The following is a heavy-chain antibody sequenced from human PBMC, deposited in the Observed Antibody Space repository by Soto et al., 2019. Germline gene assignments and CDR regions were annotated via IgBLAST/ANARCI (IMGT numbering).Heavy chain of an antibody. J-gene: IGHJ4*02. CDR2: ISGSGGST. D-gene: IGHD2-21*02. CDR3: ANSALTLAYCGGDCYWVFDY. CDR1: GFTFSSYA. V-gene: IGHV3-23*01. Sequence: EVQLLESGGGLVQPGGSLRLSCAASGFTFSSYAMSWVRQAPGKGLEWVSAISGSGGSTYYADSVKGRFTISRDNSKNTLYLQMNSLRAEDTAVYYCANSALTLAYCGGDCYWVFDYWGQGTLVTVSS.